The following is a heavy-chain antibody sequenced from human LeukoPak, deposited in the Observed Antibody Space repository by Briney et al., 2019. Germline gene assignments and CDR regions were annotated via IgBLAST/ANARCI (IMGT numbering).Heavy chain of an antibody. CDR3: ARDLVYDYVDGVEVDY. V-gene: IGHV3-30*19. CDR2: ISYDGSNK. D-gene: IGHD5/OR15-5a*01. Sequence: GGSLRLSCAASGFTFSSYGMHWVRQAPGKGLEWVAVISYDGSNKYYADSVKGRFTISRDNSKNTLYLQMNSLRAEDTAVYYCARDLVYDYVDGVEVDYWGQGTLVTVSS. CDR1: GFTFSSYG. J-gene: IGHJ4*02.